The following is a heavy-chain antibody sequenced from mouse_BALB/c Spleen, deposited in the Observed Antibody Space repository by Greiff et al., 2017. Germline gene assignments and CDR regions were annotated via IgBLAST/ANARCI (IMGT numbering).Heavy chain of an antibody. CDR3: ARDETYWYFDV. Sequence: DVMLVESGGGLVQPEGSLRLSCATSGFTFSDFYMEWVRQPPGKRLEWIAPSRNKANDYTTEYSASVKGRFIVSRDTSQSILYLQMNALRAEDTAIYYCARDETYWYFDVWGAGTTVTVSS. V-gene: IGHV7-1*02. J-gene: IGHJ1*01. CDR2: SRNKANDYTT. CDR1: GFTFSDFY.